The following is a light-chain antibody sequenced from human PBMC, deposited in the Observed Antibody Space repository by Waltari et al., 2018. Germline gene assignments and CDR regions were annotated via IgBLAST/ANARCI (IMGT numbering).Light chain of an antibody. J-gene: IGLJ3*02. CDR1: SGHSTNI. V-gene: IGLV4-69*01. CDR3: QTGGHGTWV. CDR2: VNSDGSH. Sequence: QLVLTQSPSASASLGASVKLTCTLDSGHSTNIIPWHQQQPQKGPRYLMKVNSDGSHIKGDEIPDRFSGSSSSSGTERYLTISSVQSEDEADYYCQTGGHGTWVFGGGTKLTVL.